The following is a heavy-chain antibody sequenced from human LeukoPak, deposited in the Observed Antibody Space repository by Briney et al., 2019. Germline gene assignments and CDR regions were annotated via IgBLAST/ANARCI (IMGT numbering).Heavy chain of an antibody. CDR1: GDSISSYH. Sequence: SETLSLTCTVSGDSISSYHWSWIRQSPGKGLEWIGYISYSGSTNYNPSLKSRVTISVDTSKNQFSLQLSSVTAADTAVYYCARXGRGDHTWGSYYFDHWGQGTLVTVSS. CDR2: ISYSGST. V-gene: IGHV4-59*01. J-gene: IGHJ4*02. CDR3: ARXGRGDHTWGSYYFDH. D-gene: IGHD3-16*01.